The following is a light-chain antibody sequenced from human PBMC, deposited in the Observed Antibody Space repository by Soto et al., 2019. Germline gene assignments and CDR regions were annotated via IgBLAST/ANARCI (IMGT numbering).Light chain of an antibody. CDR1: SSDVGYHNY. V-gene: IGLV2-8*01. Sequence: QSVLTQPPSASGSPGQSVTIACTGTSSDVGYHNYVSWYQQPPGKAPKLLIYDVSKRPSGVPDRFSGSKSGNTASLTVSGLQAEDEGDYYCSSYAGSNYPYVFGTGTKVTVL. J-gene: IGLJ1*01. CDR2: DVS. CDR3: SSYAGSNYPYV.